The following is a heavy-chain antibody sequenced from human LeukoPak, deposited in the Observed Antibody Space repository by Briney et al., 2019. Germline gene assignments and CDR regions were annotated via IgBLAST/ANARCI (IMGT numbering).Heavy chain of an antibody. Sequence: GGSLRLSCAAPGFTFDDYAMHWVRQAPGKGLEWVSYISSTGRITYYADSVKGRFTISRDNAKNSLYLQMNSLTAEDTAVYYCARTDPQLALDYWGQGTLVTVSS. D-gene: IGHD6-13*01. V-gene: IGHV3-48*03. J-gene: IGHJ4*02. CDR2: ISSTGRIT. CDR3: ARTDPQLALDY. CDR1: GFTFDDYA.